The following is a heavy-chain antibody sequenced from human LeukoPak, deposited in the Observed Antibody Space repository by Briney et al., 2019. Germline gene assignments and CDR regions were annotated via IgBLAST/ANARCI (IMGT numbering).Heavy chain of an antibody. V-gene: IGHV3-33*07. Sequence: GGSLRLSCAASGFKFNTYGMYWVRQAPGKGLEWLAFIWYDGSEKQYADSVKGRFTVSRDNSKNTLYLEMDSLRAEDTGVYYCARDRNYAAGSENPPSGHWGQGTLVTVSS. CDR2: IWYDGSEK. J-gene: IGHJ4*02. D-gene: IGHD3-10*01. CDR1: GFKFNTYG. CDR3: ARDRNYAAGSENPPSGH.